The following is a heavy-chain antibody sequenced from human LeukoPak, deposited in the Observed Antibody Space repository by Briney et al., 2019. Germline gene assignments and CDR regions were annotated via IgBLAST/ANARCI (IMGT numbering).Heavy chain of an antibody. J-gene: IGHJ3*02. Sequence: SETLSLTCTVSGYSISSGYYWGWIRQPPGKGLEGIGSIYHSGSTYYNPSLKSRVTMSVDTSKNQFSLKLSSVTAADTAVYYCARGAGAATIFGPWGAFDIWGQGTMVTVSS. D-gene: IGHD3-9*01. CDR2: IYHSGST. CDR1: GYSISSGYY. CDR3: ARGAGAATIFGPWGAFDI. V-gene: IGHV4-38-2*02.